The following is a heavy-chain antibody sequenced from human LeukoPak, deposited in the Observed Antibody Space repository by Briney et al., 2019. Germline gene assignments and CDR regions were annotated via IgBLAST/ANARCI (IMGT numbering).Heavy chain of an antibody. D-gene: IGHD5-18*01. CDR2: IYYSGST. CDR3: ARVTAMVLNYFDY. V-gene: IGHV4-31*03. CDR1: GGSISSGGYY. J-gene: IGHJ4*02. Sequence: PSETLSLTCTVSGGSISSGGYYWSWIRQHPGKGLEWIGYIYYSGSTYYNPSLKSRVTISVNTSKNQFSLKLSSVTAADTAVYYCARVTAMVLNYFDYWGQGTLVTVSS.